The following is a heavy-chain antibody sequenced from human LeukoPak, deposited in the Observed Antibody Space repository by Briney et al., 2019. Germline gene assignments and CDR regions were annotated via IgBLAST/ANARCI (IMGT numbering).Heavy chain of an antibody. CDR3: AKFADSFSQVVDY. V-gene: IGHV4-34*01. D-gene: IGHD2-15*01. Sequence: PSETLSLTCAVYGGSFSGYYWSWIRQPPGKGLEWIGEINHSGSTNYNPSLKSRVTISVDTSKNQFSLKLSSVTAADTAVYYCAKFADSFSQVVDYWGQGTLVTVSS. CDR1: GGSFSGYY. J-gene: IGHJ4*02. CDR2: INHSGST.